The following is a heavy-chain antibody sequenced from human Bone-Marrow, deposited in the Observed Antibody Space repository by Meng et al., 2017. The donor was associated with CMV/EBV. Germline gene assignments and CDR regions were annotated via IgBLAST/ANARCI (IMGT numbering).Heavy chain of an antibody. J-gene: IGHJ4*02. D-gene: IGHD6-19*01. CDR3: AKGSGAVAGGLDD. Sequence: GESLKISCAASGFTFSSYAMSWVRQAPGKGLGWVSVIYRGGSSTYYADTVKGRFTIARYNSKNTLYLQMNSVRAEDTDVYYCAKGSGAVAGGLDDWGQGTPVTVSS. V-gene: IGHV3-23*03. CDR1: GFTFSSYA. CDR2: IYRGGSST.